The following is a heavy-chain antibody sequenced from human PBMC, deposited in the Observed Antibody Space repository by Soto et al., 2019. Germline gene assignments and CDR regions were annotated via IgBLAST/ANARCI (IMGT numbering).Heavy chain of an antibody. D-gene: IGHD4-17*01. CDR2: IYYSGST. Sequence: SETLSLTCTVSGGSISSSSYYRGWIRQPPGKGLEWIGSIYYSGSTYYNPSLKSRVTISVDTSKNQFSLKPSSVTAADTAVYYCARPNYGWFDPWGQGTLVTVSS. CDR3: ARPNYGWFDP. V-gene: IGHV4-39*01. J-gene: IGHJ5*02. CDR1: GGSISSSSYY.